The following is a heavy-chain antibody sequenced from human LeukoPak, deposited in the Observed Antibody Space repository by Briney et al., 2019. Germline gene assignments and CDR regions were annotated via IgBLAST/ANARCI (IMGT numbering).Heavy chain of an antibody. CDR2: IKQDGSEK. CDR1: QFTFSDYW. D-gene: IGHD5-12*01. Sequence: GGSLRVSCAASQFTFSDYWMSWVRQAQGKGLEWVANIKQDGSEKYYVDSVKGRFTISRDNAKNSLYLQMNSLRVEDTAVYYCAKGKGYDDWGQGTLVTVSS. V-gene: IGHV3-7*01. CDR3: AKGKGYDD. J-gene: IGHJ4*02.